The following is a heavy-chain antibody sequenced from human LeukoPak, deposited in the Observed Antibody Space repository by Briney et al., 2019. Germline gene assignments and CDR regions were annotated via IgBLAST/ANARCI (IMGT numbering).Heavy chain of an antibody. CDR3: ARHFPRIYNFDY. V-gene: IGHV4-39*01. CDR1: GGSISNSSSY. J-gene: IGHJ4*02. CDR2: LYYSGIT. Sequence: SETLSLTCTVSGGSISNSSSYWDWIRQPPGKGLEWIGTLYYSGITYYNPSLKSRVTMSADTSKNQFSLRLTSVTAADTAVYYCARHFPRIYNFDYWGQGALVTVSS. D-gene: IGHD2/OR15-2a*01.